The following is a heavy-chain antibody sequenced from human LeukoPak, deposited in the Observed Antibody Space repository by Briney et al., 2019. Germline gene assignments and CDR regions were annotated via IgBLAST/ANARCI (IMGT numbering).Heavy chain of an antibody. CDR2: IYADGNT. J-gene: IGHJ4*02. D-gene: IGHD3-10*01. CDR1: GFIVNTNY. CDR3: AKGSTYYYGSGVKGAIDY. Sequence: GGSLRLSCAASGFIVNTNYMTWVRQAPGRGLEWVSFIYADGNTYYADSVKGRFTISRDNSKNTLYLQMNSLRAEDTAVYYCAKGSTYYYGSGVKGAIDYWGQGTLVTVSS. V-gene: IGHV3-53*05.